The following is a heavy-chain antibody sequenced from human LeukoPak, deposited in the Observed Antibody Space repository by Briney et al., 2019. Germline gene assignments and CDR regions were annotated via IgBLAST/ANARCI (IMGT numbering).Heavy chain of an antibody. V-gene: IGHV5-51*01. CDR2: IYPGDSDI. Sequence: KPGESLKISCKGSGYRFTNYWIGCVRQMPGKGLEWMGIIYPGDSDIRYSPSFQGQVTISADKSISTAYLQWSSLKASDTGMYYCARQNSGWEKGTIDYWGQGTLVTVSS. D-gene: IGHD6-19*01. J-gene: IGHJ4*02. CDR1: GYRFTNYW. CDR3: ARQNSGWEKGTIDY.